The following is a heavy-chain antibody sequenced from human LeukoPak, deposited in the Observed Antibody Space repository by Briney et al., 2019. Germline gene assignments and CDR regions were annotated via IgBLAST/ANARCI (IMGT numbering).Heavy chain of an antibody. Sequence: PSETLSLTCAVYGGSFSGYYWSWIRQPPGKGLEWIGEINHSGSTNHNPSLKSRVTISVDTSKNQFSLKLSSVTAADTAVYYCARAPRQRTFDYWGQGTLVTVSS. J-gene: IGHJ4*02. CDR2: INHSGST. V-gene: IGHV4-34*01. D-gene: IGHD6-6*01. CDR1: GGSFSGYY. CDR3: ARAPRQRTFDY.